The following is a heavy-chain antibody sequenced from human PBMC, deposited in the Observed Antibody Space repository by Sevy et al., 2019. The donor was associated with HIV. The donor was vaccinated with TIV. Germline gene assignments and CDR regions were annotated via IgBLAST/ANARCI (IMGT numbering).Heavy chain of an antibody. D-gene: IGHD6-19*01. Sequence: GGSLRLSCAASEFMFSTYAMHWVRQAPGKGLEWVAVISYDGSRHYYGESVKGRFTISRDNSKNTLFLQMNSLRLEDTAFYYCARDAGYNTDWYPSDYWGQGTLVIVSS. CDR3: ARDAGYNTDWYPSDY. V-gene: IGHV3-30-3*01. J-gene: IGHJ4*02. CDR1: EFMFSTYA. CDR2: ISYDGSRH.